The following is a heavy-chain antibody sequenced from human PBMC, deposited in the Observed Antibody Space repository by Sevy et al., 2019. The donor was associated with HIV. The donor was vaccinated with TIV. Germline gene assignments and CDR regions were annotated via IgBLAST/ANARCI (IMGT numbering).Heavy chain of an antibody. J-gene: IGHJ4*02. CDR3: ARAYCSGGSCYSPAY. V-gene: IGHV1-18*01. CDR2: ISPHNGDR. D-gene: IGHD2-15*01. Sequence: ASVKVSCKGSGYSFTNYRITWLRQAPGQGLEWMGWISPHNGDRNYVQNLQGRVTMITDTSTSTAYMELRSLRSDDTAVYYCARAYCSGGSCYSPAYWGQGTRVTVSS. CDR1: GYSFTNYR.